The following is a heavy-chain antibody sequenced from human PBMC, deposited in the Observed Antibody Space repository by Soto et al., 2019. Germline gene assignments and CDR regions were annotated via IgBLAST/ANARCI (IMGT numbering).Heavy chain of an antibody. D-gene: IGHD4-17*01. J-gene: IGHJ1*01. CDR3: AIFYCYYAGGDFFYL. CDR2: STGSGGST. Sequence: GGYLRLSCAPSGFTLVGYALNWVRQVPGKGLEGVSASTGSGGSTWYADSVKGRFTISRDNSKNTLYVQMNSLRPEDTAVYYCAIFYCYYAGGDFFYLCGQRSLVTGSS. CDR1: GFTLVGYA. V-gene: IGHV3-23*01.